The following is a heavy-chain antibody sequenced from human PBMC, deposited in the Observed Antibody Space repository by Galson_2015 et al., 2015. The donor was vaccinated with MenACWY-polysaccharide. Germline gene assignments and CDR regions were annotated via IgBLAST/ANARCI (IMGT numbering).Heavy chain of an antibody. J-gene: IGHJ4*02. CDR2: IKPDGSAQ. V-gene: IGHV3-7*01. Sequence: SVRLSCAASGFTFSNFWMSWVRQAPGKELEWVASIKPDGSAQYLVDSVKGRITISRANAESSLFLQMNSLRAEDTAVYYCARERWVRGVFFDQWGQGALDTVSS. CDR3: ARERWVRGVFFDQ. D-gene: IGHD3-10*01. CDR1: GFTFSNFW.